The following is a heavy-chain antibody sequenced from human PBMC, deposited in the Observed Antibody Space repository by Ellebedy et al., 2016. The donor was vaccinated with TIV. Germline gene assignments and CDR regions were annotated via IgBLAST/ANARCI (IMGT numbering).Heavy chain of an antibody. J-gene: IGHJ4*02. V-gene: IGHV3-7*03. CDR3: ARAPRGGTDY. D-gene: IGHD3-10*01. CDR2: INHAGSDT. Sequence: GESLKISCAASGFSLSSFWMSSVRQAPGKGLESVANINHAGSDTYYVDSVKGRFTISRDNAKNSLYLQMDSLRAEDTAVYFCARAPRGGTDYWGQGTLVTVSS. CDR1: GFSLSSFW.